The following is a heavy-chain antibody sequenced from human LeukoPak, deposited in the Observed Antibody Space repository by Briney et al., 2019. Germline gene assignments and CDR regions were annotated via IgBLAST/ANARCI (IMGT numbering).Heavy chain of an antibody. J-gene: IGHJ4*02. V-gene: IGHV3-48*04. D-gene: IGHD1-26*01. CDR3: ARTSSF. Sequence: GGSLRLSCAASGFTFRDYSMKWVRQAPGKGLEWVSYISTTGSPIYYADSVKGRFTISRDNAENSLYLQMNSLRAEDTAVYYCARTSSFWGQGTLVTVSS. CDR2: ISTTGSPI. CDR1: GFTFRDYS.